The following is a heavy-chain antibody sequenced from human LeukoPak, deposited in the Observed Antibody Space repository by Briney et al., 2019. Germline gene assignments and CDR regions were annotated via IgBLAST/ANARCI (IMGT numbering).Heavy chain of an antibody. D-gene: IGHD6-19*01. CDR3: ARGAPYSSGWLAGY. Sequence: SETLSLTCTVSGGSISSGDYYWSWIGQSPGKGLEWIGYIDYSGSTYYNPSLKSRVTLSIDTSKNHFSLKLSSVTAADTAVYYCARGAPYSSGWLAGYWGQGTLVTVSS. V-gene: IGHV4-30-4*01. CDR2: IDYSGST. J-gene: IGHJ4*02. CDR1: GGSISSGDYY.